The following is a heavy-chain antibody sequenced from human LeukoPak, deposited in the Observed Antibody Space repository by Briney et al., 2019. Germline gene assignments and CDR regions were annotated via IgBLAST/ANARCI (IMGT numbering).Heavy chain of an antibody. D-gene: IGHD2-2*01. V-gene: IGHV3-23*01. CDR1: GFTFSRLA. CDR2: IGASGP. Sequence: GGSLRLSCAASGFTFSRLAMTWVRQAPGKGLEWVSTIGASGPYYADAVRGRFTISRDNSRNTLSLQMDSLRAEDTAVYYCAKGIVVVPTGGYFDYWGQGTLVTVSS. J-gene: IGHJ4*02. CDR3: AKGIVVVPTGGYFDY.